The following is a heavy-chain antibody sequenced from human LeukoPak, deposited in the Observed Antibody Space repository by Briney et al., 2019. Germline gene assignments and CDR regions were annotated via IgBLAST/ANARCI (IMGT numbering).Heavy chain of an antibody. CDR3: ARHDSSGLGFDL. CDR1: GGSMSYYY. CDR2: IHYSGST. J-gene: IGHJ2*01. V-gene: IGHV4-59*01. Sequence: SETLSLTCTVSGGSMSYYYWSWIRKPPGKGLEWIGYIHYSGSTTYNPSLKSRVTISVDMSKNQVSLKLSSVTAADTAVYYCARHDSSGLGFDLWGRGTLVTVSS. D-gene: IGHD3-22*01.